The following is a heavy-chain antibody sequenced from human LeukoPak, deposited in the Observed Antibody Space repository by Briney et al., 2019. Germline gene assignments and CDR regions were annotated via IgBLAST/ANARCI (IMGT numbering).Heavy chain of an antibody. CDR1: GGTFSSYA. J-gene: IGHJ5*02. Sequence: WASVKVSCKASGGTFSSYAISWVRQAPGQGLEWMGWMNPNSGNTGYAQRFQGRVTITRNTSISTAYMELSSLRSEDTAVYYCARVDDCSSTSCPSGGWFDPWGQGTLVTVSS. CDR2: MNPNSGNT. V-gene: IGHV1-8*03. CDR3: ARVDDCSSTSCPSGGWFDP. D-gene: IGHD2-2*01.